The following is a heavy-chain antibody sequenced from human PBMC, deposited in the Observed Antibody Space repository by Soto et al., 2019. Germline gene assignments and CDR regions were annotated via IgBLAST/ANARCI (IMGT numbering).Heavy chain of an antibody. J-gene: IGHJ4*02. D-gene: IGHD3-3*01. Sequence: EVQLVESGGGLVQPGGSLRLSCAASGFTFSSYEMNWVRQAPGKGLEWVSYISSSGSTIYYADSVKGRFTISRDNAKNSLYLQMNSLRAEDTAVYYCARVLKLVFGVPRPPDYWGQGTLVTVSS. CDR2: ISSSGSTI. V-gene: IGHV3-48*03. CDR3: ARVLKLVFGVPRPPDY. CDR1: GFTFSSYE.